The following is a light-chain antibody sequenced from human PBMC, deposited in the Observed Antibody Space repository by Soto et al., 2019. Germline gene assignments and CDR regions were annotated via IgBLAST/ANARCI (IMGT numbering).Light chain of an antibody. CDR2: DAS. CDR1: QSVSSY. Sequence: EIVLTQSPATLSLSPGERATLSCRASQSVSSYLAWYQQKPGQAPRLLIYDASNRATGIPARFSGSGSGTDFTLTISSLEPEDFAVYYCQQRRNWTPLTFGGGNKVEIK. V-gene: IGKV3-11*01. CDR3: QQRRNWTPLT. J-gene: IGKJ4*01.